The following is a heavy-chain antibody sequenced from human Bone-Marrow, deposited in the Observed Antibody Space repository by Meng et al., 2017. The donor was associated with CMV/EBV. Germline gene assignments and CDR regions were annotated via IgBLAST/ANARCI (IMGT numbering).Heavy chain of an antibody. CDR3: ARYNCNYGSWDP. Sequence: ASVKVSCKASGYTFTGYYMHWVRQAPGQGLEWMGWINPNSGGTNYAQKFQGRVTMTRDTSISTAYMELSRLRSDDTAVYYCARYNCNYGSWDPWGQGTLVTVSS. V-gene: IGHV1-2*02. J-gene: IGHJ5*02. D-gene: IGHD1-7*01. CDR1: GYTFTGYY. CDR2: INPNSGGT.